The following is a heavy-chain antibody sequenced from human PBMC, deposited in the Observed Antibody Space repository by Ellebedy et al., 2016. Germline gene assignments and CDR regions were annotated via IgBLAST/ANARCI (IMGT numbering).Heavy chain of an antibody. CDR2: ISSSGSTI. V-gene: IGHV3-11*04. J-gene: IGHJ6*02. CDR3: ARDSGGSCYECLECCGMDV. CDR1: GFTFSDYY. D-gene: IGHD2-15*01. Sequence: GGSLRLXXAASGFTFSDYYMSWIRQAPGKGLEWVSYISSSGSTIYYADSVKGRFTISRDNAKNSLYLQMNSLRAEDTAVYYCARDSGGSCYECLECCGMDVWGQGTTVTVSS.